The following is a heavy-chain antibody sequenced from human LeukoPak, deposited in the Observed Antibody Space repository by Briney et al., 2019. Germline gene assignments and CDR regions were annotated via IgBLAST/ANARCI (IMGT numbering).Heavy chain of an antibody. CDR3: ARGGGIFDY. Sequence: PGGSLRLSCAASGFTFTTYWMSWVRQAPGKGLEWVANIKQDGSGKYYVDSVKGRFIISRDNAISSLYLQLNSLRAEDTAVYYCARGGGIFDYWGQGTLVTVSS. V-gene: IGHV3-7*01. CDR1: GFTFTTYW. CDR2: IKQDGSGK. D-gene: IGHD3-16*01. J-gene: IGHJ4*02.